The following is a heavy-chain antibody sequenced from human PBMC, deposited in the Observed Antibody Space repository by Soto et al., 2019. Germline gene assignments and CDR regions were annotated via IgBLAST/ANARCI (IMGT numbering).Heavy chain of an antibody. Sequence: QVQLEQSGAEVKKPGASMKVSCQASGYTFTSYYIHWVRQAPGQGLEWMGVSHVGPDTTMYAQKFQGRVTMTRDTSTSTVYMELSSLISEDTAVYFCARESSGTYYFDYWDQGTLVTVSS. J-gene: IGHJ4*02. D-gene: IGHD6-19*01. CDR2: SHVGPDTT. CDR3: ARESSGTYYFDY. V-gene: IGHV1-46*01. CDR1: GYTFTSYY.